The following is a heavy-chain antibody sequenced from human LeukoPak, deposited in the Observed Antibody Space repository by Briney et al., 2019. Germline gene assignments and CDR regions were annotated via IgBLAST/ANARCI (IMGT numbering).Heavy chain of an antibody. CDR3: ARVRFITIKDGMDV. CDR1: GFTFSSYG. V-gene: IGHV3-33*01. CDR2: IWYDGSNK. Sequence: GRSLRLSCAASGFTFSSYGMHWVRQAPGKGLEWVAVIWYDGSNKYYADSVKGRFTISRDNSKNTLYLQMNSLRAEDTAVYYCARVRFITIKDGMDVWGQGTRSPSP. D-gene: IGHD3-10*01. J-gene: IGHJ6*02.